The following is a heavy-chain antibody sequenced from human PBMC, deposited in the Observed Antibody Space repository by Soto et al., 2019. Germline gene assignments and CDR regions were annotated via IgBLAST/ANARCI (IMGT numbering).Heavy chain of an antibody. V-gene: IGHV1-69*13. CDR3: ARAVVTAKDYYYGMDV. Sequence: SVKVSCQASGGTFSSYAISWVRQAPGQGLEWMGGIIPIFGTANYAQKFQGRVTITADESTSTAYMELSSLRSEDTAVYYCARAVVTAKDYYYGMDVWGQGTTVTVSS. D-gene: IGHD2-21*02. CDR1: GGTFSSYA. CDR2: IIPIFGTA. J-gene: IGHJ6*02.